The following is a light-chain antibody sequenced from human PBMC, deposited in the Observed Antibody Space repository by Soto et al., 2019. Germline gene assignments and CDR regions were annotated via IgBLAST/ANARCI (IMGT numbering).Light chain of an antibody. V-gene: IGKV1-39*01. CDR1: QSISNS. CDR2: AAT. CDR3: QQSSTTPYT. J-gene: IGKJ2*01. Sequence: DIQMTQSPSSLSASVGDRVTITCRASQSISNSLNWYQQKPGNAPKFLIYAATNLQSGVPSKFSGSRSGTAFTLTIDSLQPEDFAIYYCQQSSTTPYTFGQGNKLEIK.